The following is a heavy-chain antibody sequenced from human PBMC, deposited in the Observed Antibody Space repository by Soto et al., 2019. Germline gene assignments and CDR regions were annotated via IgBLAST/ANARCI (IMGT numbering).Heavy chain of an antibody. V-gene: IGHV4-31*03. CDR2: IYYSGST. CDR3: ARDPYYGSGPDY. Sequence: KPSETLSLTCTVSGGSISSGGYYWSWIRQHPGKGLEWIGYIYYSGSTYYNPSLKSRVTISVDTSKNQFSLKLSSETAADTAVYYCARDPYYGSGPDYWGQGTLVTVSS. D-gene: IGHD3-10*01. J-gene: IGHJ4*02. CDR1: GGSISSGGYY.